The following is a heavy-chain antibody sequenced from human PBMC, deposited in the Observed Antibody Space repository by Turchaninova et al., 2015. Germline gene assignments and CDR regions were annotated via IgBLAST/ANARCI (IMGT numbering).Heavy chain of an antibody. CDR3: ARNYFDTRGRGGDVFDV. D-gene: IGHD3-22*01. Sequence: QLQLQESGPGLVKPSETLSLTCTVSGGPVNSSSYKWGWIRPPPGKGLGWIGRMYYSGSTPYNPSLKSRGTISVDTSRNQFSLNLGAVTAADTAVYYCARNYFDTRGRGGDVFDVWGQGTMVTVSS. J-gene: IGHJ3*01. V-gene: IGHV4-39*07. CDR1: GGPVNSSSYK. CDR2: MYYSGST.